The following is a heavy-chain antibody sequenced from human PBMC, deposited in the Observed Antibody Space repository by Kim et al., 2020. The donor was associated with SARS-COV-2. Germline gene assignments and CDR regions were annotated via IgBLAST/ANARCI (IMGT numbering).Heavy chain of an antibody. CDR2: ISGSGGSS. Sequence: GGSLRLSCAASGFTFSSYAMSWVRQAPGKGLEWVSSISGSGGSSYYADSVKGRFTISRDKSKNTLYLQMNSLRTEDTAVNYCAKDRFFDKSGFPPGDYWGQRTLVTVSS. V-gene: IGHV3-23*01. J-gene: IGHJ4*02. CDR3: AKDRFFDKSGFPPGDY. CDR1: GFTFSSYA. D-gene: IGHD3-22*01.